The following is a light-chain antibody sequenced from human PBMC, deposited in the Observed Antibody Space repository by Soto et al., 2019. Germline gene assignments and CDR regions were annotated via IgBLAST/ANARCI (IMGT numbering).Light chain of an antibody. V-gene: IGLV1-51*01. CDR2: DNN. Sequence: QSVLTQPPSASGTPGQSVTISCSGSSSNIGSNTVNWYPQLSGAAPKLLIYDNNKRPSGIPDRFSGSKSGTSATLGITGLQTGDEADYYCGTWDSSLSAGVFGGGTKLTVL. J-gene: IGLJ2*01. CDR3: GTWDSSLSAGV. CDR1: SSNIGSNT.